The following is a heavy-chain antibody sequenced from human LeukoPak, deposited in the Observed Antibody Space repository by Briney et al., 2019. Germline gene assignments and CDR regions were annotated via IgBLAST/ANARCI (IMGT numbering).Heavy chain of an antibody. Sequence: SETLSLTCTVSGGSISSYYWSWIRQPPGKGPEWIGYIYYSGSTNYNPSLKSRVTISVDTSKNQFSLKLSSVTAADTAVYYCARSSQMYSSSWYEGPSPSYYFDYWGQGTLVTVSS. CDR2: IYYSGST. CDR1: GGSISSYY. D-gene: IGHD6-13*01. V-gene: IGHV4-59*01. CDR3: ARSSQMYSSSWYEGPSPSYYFDY. J-gene: IGHJ4*02.